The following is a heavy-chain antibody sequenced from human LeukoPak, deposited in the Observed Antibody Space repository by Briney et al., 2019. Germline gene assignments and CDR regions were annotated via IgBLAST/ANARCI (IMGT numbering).Heavy chain of an antibody. CDR3: ASARRYDYVWGSYRQDAFDI. CDR1: GGSISSGDYY. J-gene: IGHJ3*02. Sequence: SETLSLTCTVSGGSISSGDYYWSWIRQPPGKGLEWIGYIYYSGSTYYNPSLKSRVTISVDSSKNQFSLKLSSVTAADTAVYYCASARRYDYVWGSYRQDAFDIWGQGTMVTVSS. CDR2: IYYSGST. V-gene: IGHV4-30-4*08. D-gene: IGHD3-16*02.